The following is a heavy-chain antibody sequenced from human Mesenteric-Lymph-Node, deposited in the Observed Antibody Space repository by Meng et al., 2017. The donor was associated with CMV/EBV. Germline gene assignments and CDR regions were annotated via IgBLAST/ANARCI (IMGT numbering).Heavy chain of an antibody. CDR3: ARDRRITSAGTAYNGMDV. CDR2: INNDGSST. CDR1: GFTFDDHG. Sequence: GESLKISCAASGFTFDDHGMSWVRQAPGKGLEWVSHINNDGSSTSYADSVKGRFTISRDNAKNTLYLQMNSLRAEDTAVYYCARDRRITSAGTAYNGMDVWGQGTTVTVSS. D-gene: IGHD6-13*01. V-gene: IGHV3-74*01. J-gene: IGHJ6*02.